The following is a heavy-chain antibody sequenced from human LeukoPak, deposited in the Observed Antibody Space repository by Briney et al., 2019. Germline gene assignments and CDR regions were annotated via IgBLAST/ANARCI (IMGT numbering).Heavy chain of an antibody. D-gene: IGHD2-15*01. CDR2: IYPGDSDT. V-gene: IGHV5-51*01. Sequence: GESLKISCKGSGYSFTSYWIGWVRQMPGKGLEWMGIIYPGDSDTRYNPSFQGQVTISADKSISTAYLQWSSLKASDTAMYYCARRTRMDVYYYYGMDVWGQGTTVTVSS. CDR1: GYSFTSYW. CDR3: ARRTRMDVYYYYGMDV. J-gene: IGHJ6*02.